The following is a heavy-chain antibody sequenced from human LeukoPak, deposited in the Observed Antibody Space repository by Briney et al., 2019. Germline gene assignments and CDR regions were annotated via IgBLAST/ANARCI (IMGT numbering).Heavy chain of an antibody. CDR1: GFTFSSYA. CDR3: ARDTTTFDI. CDR2: ISGGDGST. D-gene: IGHD1-1*01. J-gene: IGHJ3*02. V-gene: IGHV3-23*01. Sequence: PGGSLRLSCAASGFTFSSYAMSWVRLAPGKGLKWVSSISGGDGSTYYANSVKGRFTISRDNAKNSLYLQMNSLRAEDTAVYYCARDTTTFDIWGQGTMVTVSS.